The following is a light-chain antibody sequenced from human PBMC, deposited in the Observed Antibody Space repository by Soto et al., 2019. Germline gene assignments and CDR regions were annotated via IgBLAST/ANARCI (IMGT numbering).Light chain of an antibody. V-gene: IGLV2-14*01. Sequence: QSVLTQPASVSGSPGKSITISCTGTSSDVGGYKYVSWYQLHPGTAPKLVIYDVTNRHSGVSNRFSGSKSGNTASLTIAGLQAEDEADYFCSSYTSTSTLFGTGTKVTVL. CDR2: DVT. CDR3: SSYTSTSTL. CDR1: SSDVGGYKY. J-gene: IGLJ1*01.